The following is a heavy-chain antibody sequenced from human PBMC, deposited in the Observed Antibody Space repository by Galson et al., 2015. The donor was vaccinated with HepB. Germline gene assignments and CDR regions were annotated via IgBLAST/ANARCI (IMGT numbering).Heavy chain of an antibody. Sequence: SLRLSFAASGFTLSDYSMNWVRQAPGKGLEWVSIISPTSSYIYYGASVKGRFTISRDNAKNSLYLQMNSVRADDTAVYYCAREGLVGAEGYYRGMDVWGQGTTVTVSS. CDR3: AREGLVGAEGYYRGMDV. CDR2: ISPTSSYI. D-gene: IGHD2-15*01. V-gene: IGHV3-21*01. CDR1: GFTLSDYS. J-gene: IGHJ6*02.